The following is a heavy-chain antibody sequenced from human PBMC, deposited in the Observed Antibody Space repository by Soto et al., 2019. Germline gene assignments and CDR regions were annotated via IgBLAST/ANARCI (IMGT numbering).Heavy chain of an antibody. CDR1: GGSITSDGYS. V-gene: IGHV4-30-2*01. Sequence: LTCAVSGGSITSDGYSCSWIGQPPGKGLEWIGYIYHSGSTYYTPSLKSRVTISVDRSKNHFSLKVGSVTAADTAVYYCASSSLYGMDVWGQGTTVTVSS. CDR3: ASSSLYGMDV. J-gene: IGHJ6*02. CDR2: IYHSGST.